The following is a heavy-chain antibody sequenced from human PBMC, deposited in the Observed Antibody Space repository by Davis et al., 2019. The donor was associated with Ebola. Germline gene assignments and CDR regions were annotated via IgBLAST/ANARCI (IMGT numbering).Heavy chain of an antibody. V-gene: IGHV3-23*01. CDR2: IFGDRT. CDR1: GITFANYA. Sequence: GESLKISCAASGITFANYAMAWVRQAPGKGLDWVSGIFGDRTFYADSVKGRFTISRDTSKNTLYLQMNSLRAEDTAEYFCAKARTTATTYNWDLDLWGRGTLVTVSS. J-gene: IGHJ2*01. D-gene: IGHD4-17*01. CDR3: AKARTTATTYNWDLDL.